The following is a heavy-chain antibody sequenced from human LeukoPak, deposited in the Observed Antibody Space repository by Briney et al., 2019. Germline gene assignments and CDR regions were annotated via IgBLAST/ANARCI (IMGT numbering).Heavy chain of an antibody. CDR3: ARGLGYSSGWMSLPYYYYGMDV. CDR2: IKQDGSEK. D-gene: IGHD6-19*01. V-gene: IGHV3-7*03. CDR1: GFTFSSYW. J-gene: IGHJ6*04. Sequence: GGSLRLSCAASGFTFSSYWMSWVRQAPGKGLEWVANIKQDGSEKYYMDSVKGRFTISRDNAKNSLYLQMNSLRAEDTAVYYCARGLGYSSGWMSLPYYYYGMDVWGKGTTVTVSS.